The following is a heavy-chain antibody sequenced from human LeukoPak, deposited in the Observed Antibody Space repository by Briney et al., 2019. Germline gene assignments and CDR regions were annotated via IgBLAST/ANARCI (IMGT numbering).Heavy chain of an antibody. CDR2: IRSKDNSYAK. Sequence: GGYLKRYCAASGFTFSGSAMHWVRQASGKGLEWVGRIRSKDNSYAKAYAASVKGRFTIARDDSKNTAYLQMNSLKAEDTAVYYCTRPIQGLYEGPSFDPWGQGTLVTVSS. D-gene: IGHD3-16*01. V-gene: IGHV3-73*01. CDR1: GFTFSGSA. J-gene: IGHJ5*02. CDR3: TRPIQGLYEGPSFDP.